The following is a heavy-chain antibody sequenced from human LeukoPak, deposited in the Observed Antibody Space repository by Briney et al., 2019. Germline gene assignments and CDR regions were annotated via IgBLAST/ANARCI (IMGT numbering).Heavy chain of an antibody. D-gene: IGHD1-26*01. CDR2: INSDGSST. V-gene: IGHV3-74*01. Sequence: GGSLRPSCAASGFTFSSYWMHWVRQGPGKGLVWVSRINSDGSSTSYADSVKGRFTISRDNAKNTLYLQMNSLRVEDTAVYYCYWEGSWGQGTLVTVSS. CDR1: GFTFSSYW. J-gene: IGHJ4*02. CDR3: YWEGS.